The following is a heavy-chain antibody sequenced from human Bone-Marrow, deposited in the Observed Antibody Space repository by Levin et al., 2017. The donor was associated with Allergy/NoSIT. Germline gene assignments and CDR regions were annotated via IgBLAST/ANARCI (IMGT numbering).Heavy chain of an antibody. V-gene: IGHV6-1*01. CDR1: WDRVSSTTGS. CDR3: TRDFDS. Sequence: SQTLSLPCAISWDRVSSTTGSWNWVRQSPSRGLEWLGRTYYRSRWYNDSALSVKSRITIDPDTSKNQFSLQLTSVTPDDTAVYFCTRDFDSWGQGTLVTVSS. CDR2: TYYRSRWYN. J-gene: IGHJ4*02.